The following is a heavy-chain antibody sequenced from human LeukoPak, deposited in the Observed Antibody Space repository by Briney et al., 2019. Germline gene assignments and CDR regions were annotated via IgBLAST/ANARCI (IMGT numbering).Heavy chain of an antibody. J-gene: IGHJ4*02. CDR2: ISDRGDST. V-gene: IGHV3-23*01. CDR1: GFSLTTYA. CDR3: ARGVHRSGWYRYYFDY. D-gene: IGHD6-19*01. Sequence: PGGSLRLSCAASGFSLTTYAMGWVRQAPGKGLEWVSVISDRGDSTYYADSVKGRFTTSRDNAKNSLYLQMNSLRAEDTAVYYCARGVHRSGWYRYYFDYWGQGTLVTVSS.